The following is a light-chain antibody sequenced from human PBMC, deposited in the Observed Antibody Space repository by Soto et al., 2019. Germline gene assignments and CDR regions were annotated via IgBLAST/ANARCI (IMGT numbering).Light chain of an antibody. CDR3: QPCDKYST. V-gene: IGKV1-5*01. J-gene: IGKJ1*01. CDR1: QTISVS. Sequence: IQMTQSPSTLSASVGDTVTITCRASQTISVSLAWYRQKPGKAPNLLIYDASTLQEGVPSRFSGSGSGTEFTLTGTRLQPDDFATYFCQPCDKYSTFGHGTKVDVK. CDR2: DAS.